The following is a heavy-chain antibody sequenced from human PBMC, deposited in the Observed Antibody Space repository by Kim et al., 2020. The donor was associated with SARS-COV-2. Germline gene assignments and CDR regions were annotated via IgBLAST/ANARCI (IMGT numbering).Heavy chain of an antibody. CDR3: ARGKGMATIVDY. Sequence: GGSLRLSCAASGFTFSSYWMHWVHQAPGKGLVWVSRINSDGSSTSYADSVKGRFTISRDNAKNTLYLQMNSLRAEDTAVYYCARGKGMATIVDYWGQGTLVTVSS. J-gene: IGHJ4*02. V-gene: IGHV3-74*01. CDR1: GFTFSSYW. CDR2: INSDGSST. D-gene: IGHD5-12*01.